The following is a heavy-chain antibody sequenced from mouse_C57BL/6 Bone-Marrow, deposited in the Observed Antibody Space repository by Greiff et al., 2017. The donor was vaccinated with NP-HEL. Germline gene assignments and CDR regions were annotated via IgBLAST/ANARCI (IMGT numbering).Heavy chain of an antibody. CDR2: INPDSSTI. CDR1: AVDFSRYW. D-gene: IGHD4-1*01. Sequence: AAAAVDFSRYWMSWVRRAPGKGLEWIGEINPDSSTINYAPSLKDKFIISRDNAKNTLYLQMSKVRSEDTALYYCASFLTGTRIWYFDVWGTGTTVTVSS. J-gene: IGHJ1*03. CDR3: ASFLTGTRIWYFDV. V-gene: IGHV4-1*01.